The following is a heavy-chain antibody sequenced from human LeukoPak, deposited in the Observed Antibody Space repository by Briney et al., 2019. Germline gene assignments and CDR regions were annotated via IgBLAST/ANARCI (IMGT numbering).Heavy chain of an antibody. Sequence: GGSLRLSCAASGFTFSGSAMHWVRQASGKGLEWVGRIRSKANSYATAYAASVKGRFTISRDDSKNTAYLQMNSLKTEDTAVYYCTRSGVPAAHDYFDYWGQGTLVTVSS. V-gene: IGHV3-73*01. J-gene: IGHJ4*02. CDR3: TRSGVPAAHDYFDY. D-gene: IGHD2-2*01. CDR2: IRSKANSYAT. CDR1: GFTFSGSA.